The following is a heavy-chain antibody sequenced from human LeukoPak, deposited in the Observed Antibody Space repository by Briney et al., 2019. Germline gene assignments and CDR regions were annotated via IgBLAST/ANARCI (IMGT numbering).Heavy chain of an antibody. CDR1: GGSFSGYY. CDR3: ARTWNPRVQRYYYYGMDV. J-gene: IGHJ6*02. Sequence: RTSETLSLTCAVYGGSFSGYYWSWIRQPPGKGLEWIGEINHSGSTNYNLSLKSRVTISVDTSKNQFSLKLSSVTAADTAVYYCARTWNPRVQRYYYYGMDVWGQGTTVAVSS. D-gene: IGHD1-1*01. CDR2: INHSGST. V-gene: IGHV4-34*01.